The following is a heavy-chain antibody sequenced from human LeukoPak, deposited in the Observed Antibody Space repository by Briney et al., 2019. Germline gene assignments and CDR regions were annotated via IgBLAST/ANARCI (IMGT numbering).Heavy chain of an antibody. CDR3: ARTAYDILTGYYKDAFDI. D-gene: IGHD3-9*01. CDR2: ISAYNGNT. Sequence: ASVKVSCKASGYTFTSYGISWVRQAPGQGLEWMGWISAYNGNTNYAQKLQGRVTMTTDTSTSTAYMELRSLRSDDTAVYYWARTAYDILTGYYKDAFDIWGQGTMVTVSS. J-gene: IGHJ3*02. CDR1: GYTFTSYG. V-gene: IGHV1-18*01.